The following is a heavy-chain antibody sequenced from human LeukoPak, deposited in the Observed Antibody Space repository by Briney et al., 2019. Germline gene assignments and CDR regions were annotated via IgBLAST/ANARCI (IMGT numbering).Heavy chain of an antibody. D-gene: IGHD2-2*01. CDR1: GFTFSSYG. CDR2: IRYDGSNN. Sequence: PGGSLRLSCAASGFTFSSYGMHWVRQAPGKGLEWVAFIRYDGSNNYYADSVKGRFTISRDNSKNTLYLQMNSLRAEDTAVYYCAKDEAVVPAAIYYYYYMDVWGKGTTVTVSS. CDR3: AKDEAVVPAAIYYYYYMDV. J-gene: IGHJ6*03. V-gene: IGHV3-30*02.